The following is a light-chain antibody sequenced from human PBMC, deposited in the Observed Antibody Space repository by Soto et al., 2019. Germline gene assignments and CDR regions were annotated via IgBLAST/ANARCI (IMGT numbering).Light chain of an antibody. CDR1: SSDVGTHNY. Sequence: QSALTQPASVSGSPGQSITISCTGSSSDVGTHNYVSWYQQHPGKAPKLMIYDVTKWPSGVSSRFSGSKSGNTASLTISGLQAEDEADYYSSSYTSSCTVVFGGGTQLTVL. V-gene: IGLV2-14*03. CDR3: SSYTSSCTVV. J-gene: IGLJ2*01. CDR2: DVT.